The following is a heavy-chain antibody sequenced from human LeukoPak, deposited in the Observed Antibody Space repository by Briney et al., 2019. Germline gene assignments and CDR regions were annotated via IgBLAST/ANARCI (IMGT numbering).Heavy chain of an antibody. CDR3: ARGEYSSSWYEVF. CDR1: GFTFDDYA. J-gene: IGHJ4*02. CDR2: ISWNSGSI. Sequence: GGSLRLSCAASGFTFDDYAMHWVRQAPGKGLEWVSGISWNSGSIGYADSVKGRFTISRDNAKNSLYLQMNSLRAEDTAVYYCARGEYSSSWYEVFWGQGTLVTVSS. D-gene: IGHD6-13*01. V-gene: IGHV3-9*01.